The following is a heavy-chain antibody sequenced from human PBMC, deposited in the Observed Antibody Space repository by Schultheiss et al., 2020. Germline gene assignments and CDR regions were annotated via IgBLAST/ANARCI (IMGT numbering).Heavy chain of an antibody. CDR3: ASWVAPTDGMDV. J-gene: IGHJ6*02. CDR1: GFTFTSSA. D-gene: IGHD4-17*01. CDR2: IVVGSGNT. Sequence: SVKVSCKASGFTFTSSAMQWVRQARGQRLEWIGWIVVGSGNTNYAQKFQERVTITRDMSTSTAYMELRSLRSDDTAVYYCASWVAPTDGMDVWGQGTTVTVSS. V-gene: IGHV1-58*02.